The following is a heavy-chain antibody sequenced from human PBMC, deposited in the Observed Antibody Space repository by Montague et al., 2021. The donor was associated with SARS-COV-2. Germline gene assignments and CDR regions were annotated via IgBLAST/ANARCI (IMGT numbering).Heavy chain of an antibody. V-gene: IGHV4-30-2*01. CDR2: IFPGGST. D-gene: IGHD4-17*01. CDR3: ARGGADFGDYGWLDP. Sequence: TLSLTCSVSGGSISNGSYPWSWIRQPPGKGLEWIGYIFPGGSTYYNASLQSRVTLSIGNSKNQLSLRLTSITAADTAVYFCARGGADFGDYGWLDPWGQGILVTVS. J-gene: IGHJ5*02. CDR1: GGSISNGSYP.